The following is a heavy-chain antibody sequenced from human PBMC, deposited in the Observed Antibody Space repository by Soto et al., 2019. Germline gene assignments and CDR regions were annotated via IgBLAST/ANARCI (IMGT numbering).Heavy chain of an antibody. D-gene: IGHD1-1*01. Sequence: QVQLVGSGGGVVQPGRSLRLSCAASGFTFSSFGMHWVRQDPGKGLEWVAVISFDGSNKYYADSVKGRFTISRDNSKNTLSLQMNSLKAEDTAVYYCAKDTSKYSNNWPAYYGLDVWGQGTTVTVSS. CDR1: GFTFSSFG. CDR2: ISFDGSNK. CDR3: AKDTSKYSNNWPAYYGLDV. V-gene: IGHV3-30*18. J-gene: IGHJ6*02.